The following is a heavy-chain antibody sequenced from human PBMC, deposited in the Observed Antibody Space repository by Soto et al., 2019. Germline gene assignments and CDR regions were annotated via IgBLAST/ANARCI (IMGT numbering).Heavy chain of an antibody. J-gene: IGHJ6*02. Sequence: QLQLQESGPGLVTPSETLSLTCTVSGGSISSSSYYWGWIRQPPGKGLEWIGSIYYSGSTYYNPSLKSRVTISVDTSKNQFSLKLSSVTAADTAVYYCAALIAAAGLYYYYGMDVWGQGTTVTVSS. CDR3: AALIAAAGLYYYYGMDV. D-gene: IGHD6-13*01. CDR2: IYYSGST. V-gene: IGHV4-39*01. CDR1: GGSISSSSYY.